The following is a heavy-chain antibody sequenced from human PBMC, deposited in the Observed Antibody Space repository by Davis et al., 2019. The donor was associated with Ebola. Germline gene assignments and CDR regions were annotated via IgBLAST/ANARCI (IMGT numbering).Heavy chain of an antibody. CDR2: IISNSADT. CDR1: GYTFTAYN. J-gene: IGHJ4*02. V-gene: IGHV1-2*06. CDR3: ARGHNYGHDY. D-gene: IGHD5-18*01. Sequence: ASVKVSCKASGYTFTAYNLHWVRQAPGQGLEWMGRIISNSADTNYAQKFQGRVTMTRDTSITTAYMELSSLTSDDTAVYYCARGHNYGHDYWGQGTLVTVSS.